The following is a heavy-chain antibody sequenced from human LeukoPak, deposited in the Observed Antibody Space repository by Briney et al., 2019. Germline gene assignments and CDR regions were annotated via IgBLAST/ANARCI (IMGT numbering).Heavy chain of an antibody. J-gene: IGHJ4*02. CDR2: IQDRGST. V-gene: IGHV4-4*07. D-gene: IGHD6-19*01. Sequence: SETLSLTCTVSVTSMSNSYWSWIRQPAGKGLEWIGHIQDRGSTIYNPSLGSRVTMSLDTPKNQFSLKLNSVTAADTAVYYCTRGQWLDVWDFWGQGTLVTVSS. CDR3: TRGQWLDVWDF. CDR1: VTSMSNSY.